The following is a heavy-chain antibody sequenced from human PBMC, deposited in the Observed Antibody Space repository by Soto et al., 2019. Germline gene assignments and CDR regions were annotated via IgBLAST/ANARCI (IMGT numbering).Heavy chain of an antibody. D-gene: IGHD1-1*01. J-gene: IGHJ4*02. Sequence: GGSLRLSCAASKFSVSSNYMSWVRQAPGKGLEWVSVIYSGGSTYYADSVKGRVTVSRDNSKNTLYLQMNSLRAEDTAVYYCARGSERAYFDYWGQGTLVTVSS. CDR1: KFSVSSNY. CDR2: IYSGGST. CDR3: ARGSERAYFDY. V-gene: IGHV3-53*01.